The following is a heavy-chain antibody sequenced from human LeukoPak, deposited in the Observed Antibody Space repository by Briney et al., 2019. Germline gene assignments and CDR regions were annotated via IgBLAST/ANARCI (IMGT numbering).Heavy chain of an antibody. CDR3: AGDRAHLWVVPAARKIDY. CDR2: ISAYNGNT. D-gene: IGHD2-2*01. V-gene: IGHV1-18*01. Sequence: ASVKVSCKASGYTFTSYGISWVRQAPGQGLEWMGWISAYNGNTNYAQKLQGRVTMTTDTSTSTAYMELRSLRSDDTAVYYCAGDRAHLWVVPAARKIDYWGQGTLVTVSS. J-gene: IGHJ4*02. CDR1: GYTFTSYG.